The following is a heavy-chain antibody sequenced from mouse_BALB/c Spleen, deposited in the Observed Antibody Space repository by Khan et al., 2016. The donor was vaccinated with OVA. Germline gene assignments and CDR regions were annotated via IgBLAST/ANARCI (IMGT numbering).Heavy chain of an antibody. V-gene: IGHV5-6*02. CDR1: GFTFSTYG. J-gene: IGHJ3*01. Sequence: VKLVESGGDLVKPGGSLKLSCAASGFTFSTYGMSWVRQTPDKRLEWVATISSGGHYTYYPDSVKGRFTISRDNAKNSRYLQMTSLKSEDTAIYYCERLAYYYNSEGFAYWGQGTLVTVSA. CDR3: ERLAYYYNSEGFAY. D-gene: IGHD1-1*01. CDR2: ISSGGHYT.